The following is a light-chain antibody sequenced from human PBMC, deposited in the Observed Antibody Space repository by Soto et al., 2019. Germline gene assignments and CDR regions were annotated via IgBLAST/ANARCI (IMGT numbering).Light chain of an antibody. V-gene: IGKV3-20*01. CDR2: GTS. Sequence: EITLTQSPGSLYLSPGERATLSCRASQRLKSDYFAWYQQRRGQAPRLLIYGTSIRASGIPDRFSGSGSGRHFTLTISRLEPEDFAVNYCQQYSSAPAWTFGQGTKVEL. CDR1: QRLKSDY. CDR3: QQYSSAPAWT. J-gene: IGKJ1*01.